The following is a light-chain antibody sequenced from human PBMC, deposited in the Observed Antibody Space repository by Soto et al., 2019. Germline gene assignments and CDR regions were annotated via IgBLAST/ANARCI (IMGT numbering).Light chain of an antibody. CDR1: QSVGST. V-gene: IGKV3-15*01. CDR3: QQYSSSLT. Sequence: EIFMTQSPATLSVFPGERVILSCRASQSVGSTLALYQQKPGQAPRLLIRGASTRATGVPARFSGSGSGTEFTLTISSLQSEDFAVYYCQQYSSSLTFGGGTTLEIK. J-gene: IGKJ4*02. CDR2: GAS.